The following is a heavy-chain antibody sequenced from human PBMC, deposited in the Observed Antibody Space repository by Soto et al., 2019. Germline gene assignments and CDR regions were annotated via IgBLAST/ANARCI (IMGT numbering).Heavy chain of an antibody. CDR1: GYTFTSYG. Sequence: GASVKVSCTASGYTFTSYGISWVRQAPGQGLEWMGWISAYNGNTNYAQKLQGRVTMTTDTSTSTAYMELRNLRSDDTAVYYCARDTAAAGIFDYWGQGTLVTVSS. J-gene: IGHJ4*02. D-gene: IGHD6-13*01. CDR2: ISAYNGNT. V-gene: IGHV1-18*01. CDR3: ARDTAAAGIFDY.